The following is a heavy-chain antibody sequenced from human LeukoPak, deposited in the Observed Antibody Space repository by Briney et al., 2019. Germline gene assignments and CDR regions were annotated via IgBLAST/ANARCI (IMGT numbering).Heavy chain of an antibody. Sequence: ASVKLSCKASGYTFTGYYLHWVRQAPGQGLEWMGWINPNSGGTTYAQNFRGRVTMTRATSINTAYMELTRLTSDDTAVYYCARDVNVYNSGWYCDYWGQGTLVTVSS. D-gene: IGHD6-19*01. CDR1: GYTFTGYY. J-gene: IGHJ4*02. CDR3: ARDVNVYNSGWYCDY. V-gene: IGHV1-2*02. CDR2: INPNSGGT.